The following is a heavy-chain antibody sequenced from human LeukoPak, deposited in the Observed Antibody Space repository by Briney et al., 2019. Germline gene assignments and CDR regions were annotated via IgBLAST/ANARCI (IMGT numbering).Heavy chain of an antibody. CDR2: IIPIFGTA. J-gene: IGHJ4*02. CDR3: ARDPMDDSSGYNTFDY. V-gene: IGHV1-69*06. CDR1: GGTFSSYA. Sequence: ASVKVSCKASGGTFSSYAISWVRQAPGQGLEWMGGIIPIFGTANYAQKFQGRVTITADKSTSTAYMELRSLRSDDTAVYYCARDPMDDSSGYNTFDYWGQGTLVTVSS. D-gene: IGHD3-22*01.